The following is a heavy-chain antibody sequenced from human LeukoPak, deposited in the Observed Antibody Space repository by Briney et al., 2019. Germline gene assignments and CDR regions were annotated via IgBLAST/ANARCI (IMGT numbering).Heavy chain of an antibody. CDR3: ARVPRGSYSFDY. J-gene: IGHJ4*02. V-gene: IGHV3-7*01. Sequence: PGGSLRLSCAASGFTFSSKWMSWVRQAPGKGLEWVANIKYDGSEKYYVDSVKGRFTISRDNSKNTLYLQMNSLRAEDTAVYYCARVPRGSYSFDYWGQGTLVTVSS. D-gene: IGHD1-26*01. CDR1: GFTFSSKW. CDR2: IKYDGSEK.